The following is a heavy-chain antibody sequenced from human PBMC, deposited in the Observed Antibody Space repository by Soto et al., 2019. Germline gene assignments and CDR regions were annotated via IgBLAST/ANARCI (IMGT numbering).Heavy chain of an antibody. J-gene: IGHJ6*02. V-gene: IGHV1-69*01. Sequence: QVQLVQSGAEVKKPGSSVKVSCKAYGGTFSSYAISWVRQAPGQGLEWMGGIIPIFGTANYAQKFQGRVTITADESTSTAYMGLSSMRSEDTAVYYCARDAPYCTNGVCSHLYYYYYGMDFWGQGTTVTGSS. D-gene: IGHD2-8*01. CDR1: GGTFSSYA. CDR3: ARDAPYCTNGVCSHLYYYYYGMDF. CDR2: IIPIFGTA.